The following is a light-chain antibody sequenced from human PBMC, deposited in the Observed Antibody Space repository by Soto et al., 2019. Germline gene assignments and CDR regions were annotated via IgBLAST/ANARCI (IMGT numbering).Light chain of an antibody. CDR3: QHRSDWPLT. CDR2: DAS. V-gene: IGKV3-11*01. CDR1: QSVSSY. Sequence: EIVLTQSPATLSLSPGERATLSCRASQSVSSYLAWYQQKPGQTPRLLIYDASNRATGIPARFSGSGSGTDFTLTISSLEPEDFAVYYCQHRSDWPLTFGGGTKVEIK. J-gene: IGKJ4*01.